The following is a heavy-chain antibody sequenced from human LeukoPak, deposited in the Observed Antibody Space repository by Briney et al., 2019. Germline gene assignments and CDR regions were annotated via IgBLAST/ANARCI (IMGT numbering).Heavy chain of an antibody. J-gene: IGHJ5*02. CDR3: ARLYSSSWYANNWFDP. Sequence: TSETLSLTCAVSGYSISSGYYWGWIRQPPGKGLEWIGSIYHSGSTYYNPSLKSRVTISVDTSKNQFSLKLSSVAAADTAVYYCARLYSSSWYANNWFDPWGQGTLVTVSS. D-gene: IGHD6-13*01. V-gene: IGHV4-38-2*01. CDR1: GYSISSGYY. CDR2: IYHSGST.